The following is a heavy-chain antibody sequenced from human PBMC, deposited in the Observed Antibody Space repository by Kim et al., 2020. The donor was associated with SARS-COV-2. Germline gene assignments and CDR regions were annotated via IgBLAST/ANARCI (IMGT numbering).Heavy chain of an antibody. J-gene: IGHJ4*02. Sequence: NPSLKSRVTISVDTSKNQFSLKLSSVTAADTAVYYCARVSGYSSGWYGYWGQGTLVTVSS. V-gene: IGHV4-34*01. D-gene: IGHD6-19*01. CDR3: ARVSGYSSGWYGY.